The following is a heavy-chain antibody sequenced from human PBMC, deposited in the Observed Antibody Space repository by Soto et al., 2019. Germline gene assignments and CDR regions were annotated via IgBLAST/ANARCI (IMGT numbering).Heavy chain of an antibody. CDR1: GGSISSGAYY. V-gene: IGHV4-31*03. Sequence: TSETLCLTCTVSGGSISSGAYYWRWISQHPGKGLEWIGYIYYSGSTYYNPSLKSRVSISVDTSENRLSLTLSSVTAADTAVYYCARDRDSNFHSFDYWGQGTLVTGSS. D-gene: IGHD4-4*01. CDR3: ARDRDSNFHSFDY. J-gene: IGHJ4*02. CDR2: IYYSGST.